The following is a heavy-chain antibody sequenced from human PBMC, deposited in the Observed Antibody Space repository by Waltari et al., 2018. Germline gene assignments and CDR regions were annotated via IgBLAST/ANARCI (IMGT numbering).Heavy chain of an antibody. Sequence: QVQLQESGPGLVKPSETLSLTCAVSGYSISSGYYWGWIRQPPGKGLEWIGSIYHSGSTYYNPSLKSRVTISVDTSKNQFSLKLSSVTAADTAVYYCARSRLYGDDDDGAFDIWGQGTMVTVSS. CDR1: GYSISSGYY. CDR3: ARSRLYGDDDDGAFDI. CDR2: IYHSGST. V-gene: IGHV4-38-2*01. D-gene: IGHD4-17*01. J-gene: IGHJ3*02.